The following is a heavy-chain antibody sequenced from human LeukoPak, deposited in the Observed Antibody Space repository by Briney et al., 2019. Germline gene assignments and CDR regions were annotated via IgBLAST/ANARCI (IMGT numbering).Heavy chain of an antibody. Sequence: ASVKVSCKASGGTFSSYAISWVRQAPGQGLEWMGGIIPIFGTANYAQKFQGRVTITTDESTSTAYMELSSPRSEDTAVYYCARGYYDSSGYYSSWGQGTLVTVSS. V-gene: IGHV1-69*05. CDR2: IIPIFGTA. D-gene: IGHD3-22*01. CDR1: GGTFSSYA. J-gene: IGHJ4*02. CDR3: ARGYYDSSGYYSS.